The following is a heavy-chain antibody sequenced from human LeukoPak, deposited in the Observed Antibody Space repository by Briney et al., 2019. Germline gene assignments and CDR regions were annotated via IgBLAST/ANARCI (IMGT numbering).Heavy chain of an antibody. CDR2: INPNSGGT. J-gene: IGHJ4*02. V-gene: IGHV1-2*02. CDR1: GYTFTGDY. Sequence: ASVKVSCKASGYTFTGDYMHWVRQAPGQGLEWMGWINPNSGGTNYAQKFQGRVTMPRDKSISTAYMELSRLRSDDTAVYYCARSRTGSGFLFDYWGRGTLVTVSS. CDR3: ARSRTGSGFLFDY. D-gene: IGHD3-10*01.